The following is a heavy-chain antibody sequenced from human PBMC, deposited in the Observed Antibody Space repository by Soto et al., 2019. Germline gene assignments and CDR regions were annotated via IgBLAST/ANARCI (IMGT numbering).Heavy chain of an antibody. Sequence: VKVSCKASGGTFSSYAISWVRQAPGQGLEWMGVINPGYPAGRSTTYAQKFQGRVTMTTDTSTSTVYMELSRLRSDDTAVYYCAREAIVAGATTGMDVWGQGTTVTVSS. J-gene: IGHJ6*02. V-gene: IGHV1-46*01. D-gene: IGHD1-26*01. CDR3: AREAIVAGATTGMDV. CDR1: GGTFSSYA. CDR2: INPGYPAGRST.